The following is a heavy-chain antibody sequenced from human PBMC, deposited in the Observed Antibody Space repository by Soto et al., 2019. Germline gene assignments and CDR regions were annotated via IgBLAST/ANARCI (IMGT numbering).Heavy chain of an antibody. V-gene: IGHV3-53*01. CDR2: IYSGGST. CDR3: ARARGGYSYGPFDY. J-gene: IGHJ4*02. D-gene: IGHD5-18*01. CDR1: GFTVSSNY. Sequence: EVQLVESGGGLIQPGGSLRLSCAASGFTVSSNYMSWVRQAPGKGLEWVSVIYSGGSTYYADSVKGRFTISRDNSKNSLYLQMNSLRAEDTAVYYCARARGGYSYGPFDYWGQGTLVTVSS.